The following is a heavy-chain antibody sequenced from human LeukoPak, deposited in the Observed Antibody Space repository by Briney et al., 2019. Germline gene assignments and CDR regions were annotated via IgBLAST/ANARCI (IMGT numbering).Heavy chain of an antibody. CDR1: GFTFSSYS. Sequence: GGSLRLSCAASGFTFSSYSMNWVRQAPGKGLEWVSSISSSSYIYYADSVKGRFTISRDNAKNSLYLQMNSLRAEDTAVYYCARALVAGGVTRKNWFDPWGQGTLVTVSS. J-gene: IGHJ5*02. CDR3: ARALVAGGVTRKNWFDP. V-gene: IGHV3-21*01. CDR2: ISSSSYI. D-gene: IGHD2-2*01.